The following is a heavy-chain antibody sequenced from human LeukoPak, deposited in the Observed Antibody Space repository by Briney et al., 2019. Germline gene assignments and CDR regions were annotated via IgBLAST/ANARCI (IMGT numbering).Heavy chain of an antibody. CDR3: ARGGDPLYSSSLEWFDP. V-gene: IGHV1-3*01. Sequence: ASVKVSCKASGYTFTSYAMHWVRQAPGQRLEWMGWINAGNGNTKYSQKFQGRVTITRDTSANTAYMELSSLRSEDTAVYYCARGGDPLYSSSLEWFDPWGQGTLVTVSS. D-gene: IGHD6-13*01. CDR2: INAGNGNT. J-gene: IGHJ5*02. CDR1: GYTFTSYA.